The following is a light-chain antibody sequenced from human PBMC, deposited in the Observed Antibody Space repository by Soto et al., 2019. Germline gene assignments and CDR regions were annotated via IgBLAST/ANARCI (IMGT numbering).Light chain of an antibody. J-gene: IGKJ4*01. CDR3: QQRSTWPLT. V-gene: IGKV3-11*01. CDR1: QRISKY. CDR2: DAS. Sequence: EIVLTQSPATLSLSPGERATLSCRASQRISKYLAWYQQKPGQAPRLLIYDASDTAPGIPARFSGSGSGTDFTLTISSLEPEDIAVYYCQQRSTWPLTFGGGTKVEIK.